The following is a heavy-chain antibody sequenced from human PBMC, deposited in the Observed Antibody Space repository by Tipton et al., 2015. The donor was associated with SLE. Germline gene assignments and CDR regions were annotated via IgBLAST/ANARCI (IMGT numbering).Heavy chain of an antibody. CDR3: ARDQGSWRWLQSRGAFDI. CDR2: IYYSGST. CDR1: GGSISSYY. J-gene: IGHJ3*02. V-gene: IGHV4-59*01. D-gene: IGHD5-24*01. Sequence: TLSLTCTVSGGSISSYYWSWIRQPPGKGLEWIGYIYYSGSTNYNPSLKSRVTISVDTSKNQFSLKPSSVTAADAAVYYCARDQGSWRWLQSRGAFDIWGQGTMVTVSS.